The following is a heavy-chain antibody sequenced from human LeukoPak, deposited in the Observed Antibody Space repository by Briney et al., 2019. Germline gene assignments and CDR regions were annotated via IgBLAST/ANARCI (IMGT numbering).Heavy chain of an antibody. V-gene: IGHV4-4*02. CDR1: GGSMSSTNW. J-gene: IGHJ6*02. Sequence: SGTLSLTCAVSGGSMSSTNWWSWVRQPPGKGLEWIGEIYHSGSTNYNPSLKSRVTISVDKSKNQFPLNLTSVTAADTAVYYCARRGSVVTGPLDVWGQGTTITVSS. D-gene: IGHD2-21*02. CDR2: IYHSGST. CDR3: ARRGSVVTGPLDV.